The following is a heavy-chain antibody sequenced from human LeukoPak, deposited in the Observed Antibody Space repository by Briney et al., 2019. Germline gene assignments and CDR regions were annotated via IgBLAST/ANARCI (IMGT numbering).Heavy chain of an antibody. CDR2: IYYTGST. CDR3: ARLLWNGRGAFDI. V-gene: IGHV4-59*08. Sequence: ASETLSLTCTVSGGSICNYYWGWIRQPPGKGLEYIGYIYYTGSTNYNPSLKSRVTISVDTSKNQFSLKVSSVTAADTAVYYCARLLWNGRGAFDILGRGTLVTVSS. J-gene: IGHJ3*02. CDR1: GGSICNYY. D-gene: IGHD1-1*01.